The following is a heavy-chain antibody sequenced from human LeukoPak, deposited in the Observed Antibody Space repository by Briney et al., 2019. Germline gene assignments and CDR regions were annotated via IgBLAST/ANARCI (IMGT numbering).Heavy chain of an antibody. D-gene: IGHD6-6*01. J-gene: IGHJ4*02. Sequence: GGSLRLSCAASGFTFSDYSMHWVRQAPGKGLNWVAFIRYDGNNKYYADSVKGRFTISRDNSKNTLYLQMNSLRAEDTAVYYCAKDGQYSSSSPYYFDYWGQGTLVTVSS. CDR3: AKDGQYSSSSPYYFDY. CDR2: IRYDGNNK. CDR1: GFTFSDYS. V-gene: IGHV3-30*02.